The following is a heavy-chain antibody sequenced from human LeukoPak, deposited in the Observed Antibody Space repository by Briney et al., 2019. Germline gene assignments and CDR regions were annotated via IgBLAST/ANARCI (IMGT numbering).Heavy chain of an antibody. J-gene: IGHJ4*02. CDR3: ASGAGRFDY. CDR1: GFTFSSYG. Sequence: PGRSLRLSCAASGFTFSSYGMHWVRQVPGKGLEWVAVIWYDGSNKYYADSVKGRFTISRDNSKNTPYLQMNSLRAEDTAVYYCASGAGRFDYWGQGTLVTVSS. D-gene: IGHD1-26*01. CDR2: IWYDGSNK. V-gene: IGHV3-33*01.